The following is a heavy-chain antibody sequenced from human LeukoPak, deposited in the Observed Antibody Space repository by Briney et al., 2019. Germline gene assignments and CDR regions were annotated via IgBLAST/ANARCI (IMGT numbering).Heavy chain of an antibody. V-gene: IGHV4-61*02. J-gene: IGHJ6*03. CDR1: GGSISSGSYY. CDR2: IYTSGST. Sequence: SQTLSLTCTVSGGSISSGSYYWSWIRQPAGKGLEWIERIYTSGSTNYNPSLKSRVTISVDTSKNQFSLKLSSVTAADTAVYYCARGRVSSSTWYSTYYYYFYMDVWGKGTTVTVSS. D-gene: IGHD4-11*01. CDR3: ARGRVSSSTWYSTYYYYFYMDV.